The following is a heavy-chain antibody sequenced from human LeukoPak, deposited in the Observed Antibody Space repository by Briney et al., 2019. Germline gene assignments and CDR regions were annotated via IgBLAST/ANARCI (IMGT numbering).Heavy chain of an antibody. V-gene: IGHV3-23*01. CDR1: GFTFSSYA. Sequence: GGSLRLSCAASGFTFSSYAMSWVRQAPGKGLEWVSAISGSGGSTYYADSVKGRFTISRDNSKNTLYLQMNSLRAEDTAVYYCAKDRTAVAAAVNWFDPWGQGTLVTVSS. D-gene: IGHD6-13*01. CDR3: AKDRTAVAAAVNWFDP. CDR2: ISGSGGST. J-gene: IGHJ5*02.